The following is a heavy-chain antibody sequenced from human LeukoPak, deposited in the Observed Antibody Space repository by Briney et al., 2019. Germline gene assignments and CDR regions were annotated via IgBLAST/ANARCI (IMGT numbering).Heavy chain of an antibody. Sequence: GGSLRLSCAASGFTFSNYWMHWVRHAPGKGLVWVSRINSDGSGTTYADSVKGRFTISRDNAKNTLYVQMNSLRAEDTAVYYCAITPAPPFSGWYLAYWGQGTLVTVSS. CDR3: AITPAPPFSGWYLAY. V-gene: IGHV3-74*01. J-gene: IGHJ4*02. D-gene: IGHD6-19*01. CDR1: GFTFSNYW. CDR2: INSDGSGT.